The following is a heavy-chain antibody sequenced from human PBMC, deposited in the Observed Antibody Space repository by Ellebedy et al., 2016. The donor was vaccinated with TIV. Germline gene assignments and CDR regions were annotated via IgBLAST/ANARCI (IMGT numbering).Heavy chain of an antibody. V-gene: IGHV3-9*01. D-gene: IGHD3-3*01. J-gene: IGHJ6*02. Sequence: SLKISCAASGFTFDDYAMHWVRQAPGKGLEWVSGISWNSGIIVYADSVKGRFTISRDNAKNSVYLQMNSLRAEDTAVYYCAKGPRYYDFWNPGYGMDVWGQGTTVTVSS. CDR3: AKGPRYYDFWNPGYGMDV. CDR1: GFTFDDYA. CDR2: ISWNSGII.